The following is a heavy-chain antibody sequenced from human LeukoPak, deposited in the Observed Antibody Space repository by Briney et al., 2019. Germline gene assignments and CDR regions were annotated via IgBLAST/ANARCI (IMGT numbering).Heavy chain of an antibody. V-gene: IGHV1-18*01. D-gene: IGHD3-10*01. CDR2: ISGYNGDT. CDR1: GYTFTSYG. CDR3: ARDPLTMVRGASDI. Sequence: ASVKVSCKASGYTFTSYGISWVRQAPGQGLEWMGWISGYNGDTNYAQKLQGRVTMTTDTSTSTAYMELRSLRSDDTAVYYCARDPLTMVRGASDIWGQGTLVTVSS. J-gene: IGHJ4*02.